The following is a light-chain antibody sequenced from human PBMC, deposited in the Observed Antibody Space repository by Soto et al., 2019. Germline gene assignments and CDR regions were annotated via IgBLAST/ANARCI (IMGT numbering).Light chain of an antibody. V-gene: IGLV2-14*01. J-gene: IGLJ2*01. CDR1: SSDVGGYNY. CDR3: SSYTSSSTGVV. Sequence: QSALTQPASVSGSPGQSITNPCTGTSSDVGGYNYVSWYQQHPGKAPKLMIYEVSNRPSGVSNRLSVSKSGNTASLTISGLQAEDEADYDCSSYTSSSTGVVFGGGTKLTVL. CDR2: EVS.